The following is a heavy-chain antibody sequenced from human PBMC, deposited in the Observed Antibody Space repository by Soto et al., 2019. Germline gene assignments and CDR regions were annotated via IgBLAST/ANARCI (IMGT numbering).Heavy chain of an antibody. D-gene: IGHD3-9*01. V-gene: IGHV1-18*04. Sequence: QVQLVQSGAEVRKPGASVKVSCKASGYIFSSYGISWVRQAPGQGLEWMGWISPYNGDTNFAQKFQGRVIMTTDTAASTAYLELRSLRFDDTVVYYWARALFNYARTGWDDAFDMWCQGTMVTVSS. CDR2: ISPYNGDT. J-gene: IGHJ3*02. CDR3: ARALFNYARTGWDDAFDM. CDR1: GYIFSSYG.